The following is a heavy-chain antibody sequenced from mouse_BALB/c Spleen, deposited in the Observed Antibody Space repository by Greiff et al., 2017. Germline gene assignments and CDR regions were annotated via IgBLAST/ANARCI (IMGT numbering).Heavy chain of an antibody. CDR3: ASYYDYEGGYAMDY. Sequence: QVHVKQSGPGLVAPSQSLSITCTVSGFSLTGYGVNWVRQPPGKGLEWLGMIWGDGSTDYNSALKSRLSISKDNSKSQVFLKMNSLQTDDTARYYCASYYDYEGGYAMDYWGQGTSVTVSS. V-gene: IGHV2-6-7*01. CDR2: IWGDGST. J-gene: IGHJ4*01. CDR1: GFSLTGYG. D-gene: IGHD2-4*01.